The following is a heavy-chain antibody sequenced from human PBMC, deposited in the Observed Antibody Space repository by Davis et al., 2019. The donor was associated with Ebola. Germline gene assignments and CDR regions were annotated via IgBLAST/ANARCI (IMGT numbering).Heavy chain of an antibody. CDR3: ARVLGGYGYPYYYYYYGMDV. J-gene: IGHJ6*02. CDR2: MNPNSGNT. V-gene: IGHV1-8*02. Sequence: ASVKVSCKASGGTFSSYAISWVRQATGQGLEWMGWMNPNSGNTGYAQKFPGRVTMTRNTSISTAYMELSSLRSEDTAVYYCARVLGGYGYPYYYYYYGMDVWGQGTTVTVSS. CDR1: GGTFSSYA. D-gene: IGHD5-18*01.